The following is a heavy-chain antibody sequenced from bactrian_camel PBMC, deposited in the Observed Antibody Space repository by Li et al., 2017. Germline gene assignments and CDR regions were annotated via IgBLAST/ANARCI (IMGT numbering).Heavy chain of an antibody. Sequence: VQLVESGGGLVQPGGSLRLSCAASGFTFRTADMSWVRQAPGKGLEWVAGINSRTDGTTVYAESVKGRLTFAQDNTENAVSLQMNSLKPEDTATYYCNIGLCGTWPPGQDNYWGQGTQVTVS. CDR2: INSRTDGTT. CDR1: GFTFRTAD. J-gene: IGHJ4*01. CDR3: NIGLCGTWPPGQDNY. V-gene: IGHV3S40*01. D-gene: IGHD5*01.